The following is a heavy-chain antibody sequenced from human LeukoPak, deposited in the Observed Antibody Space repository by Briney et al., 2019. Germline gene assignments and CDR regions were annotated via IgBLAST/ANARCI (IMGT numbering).Heavy chain of an antibody. Sequence: GGSLRLSCAVSGFTLSSYWMSWVRQAPGGLREWVSNIRQDGSEIYHVDSVKAQFTISRDNAKSSLYLQMNNLKAEDTAVYYCARLVWFGDSTGFDYWGQGALVTVSS. CDR2: IRQDGSEI. V-gene: IGHV3-7*03. CDR3: ARLVWFGDSTGFDY. D-gene: IGHD3-10*01. J-gene: IGHJ4*02. CDR1: GFTLSSYW.